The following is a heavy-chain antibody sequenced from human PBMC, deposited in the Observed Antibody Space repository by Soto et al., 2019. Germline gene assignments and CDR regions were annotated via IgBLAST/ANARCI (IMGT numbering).Heavy chain of an antibody. CDR2: INPNSGGT. Sequence: QVQLVQSGAEVKKPGASVKVSCKASGYTFTGYYMHWVRQAPGQGLEWMGWINPNSGGTNYAQKFQGRVTMTRDTSISTAYMEVSRLRSDDTAVYYCARGEYYYDSSGYTFDYWGQGTLVTVSS. V-gene: IGHV1-2*02. CDR1: GYTFTGYY. J-gene: IGHJ4*02. D-gene: IGHD3-22*01. CDR3: ARGEYYYDSSGYTFDY.